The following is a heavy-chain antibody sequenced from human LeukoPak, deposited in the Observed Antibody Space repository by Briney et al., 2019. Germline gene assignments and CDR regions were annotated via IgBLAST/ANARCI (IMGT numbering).Heavy chain of an antibody. D-gene: IGHD6-13*01. Sequence: GGSLRLSCAASGFIFSDFPMHWVRRAPGKGLEWVAVISYDGSNKYYADSVKGRFTISRDNSKNTLYLEMDSLRSEDMAVYYCARGRLRGIAAAATAWGQGTLVTVSS. V-gene: IGHV3-30-3*01. CDR1: GFIFSDFP. J-gene: IGHJ4*02. CDR3: ARGRLRGIAAAATA. CDR2: ISYDGSNK.